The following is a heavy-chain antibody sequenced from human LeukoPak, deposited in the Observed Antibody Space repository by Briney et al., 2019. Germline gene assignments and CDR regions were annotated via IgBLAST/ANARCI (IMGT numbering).Heavy chain of an antibody. CDR2: ISGSGGNT. V-gene: IGHV3-23*01. D-gene: IGHD1-1*01. J-gene: IGHJ4*02. Sequence: GGSLRLSCAGSGFTFSSNPLSWVRQAPGKGLEGVPAISGSGGNTYYGDSVRGRFTISRDNSKNTLYLQMNTRRADGTAVYYCATTKQARRYFDYWGQGILVTVSS. CDR1: GFTFSSNP. CDR3: ATTKQARRYFDY.